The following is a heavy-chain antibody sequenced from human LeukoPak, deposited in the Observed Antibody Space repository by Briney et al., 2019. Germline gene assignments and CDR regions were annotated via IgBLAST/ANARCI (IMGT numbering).Heavy chain of an antibody. CDR1: GGSFSGYY. V-gene: IGHV4-34*01. J-gene: IGHJ4*02. CDR3: ARRRVATIILRGPFDY. D-gene: IGHD5-12*01. CDR2: INHSGST. Sequence: SETLSLTCAVYGGSFSGYYWSWIRQPPGKGLEWIGEINHSGSTNYNPSLKSRVTISVDTSKNQFSLRLSSVTAADTAVYYCARRRVATIILRGPFDYWGQGTLVTVSS.